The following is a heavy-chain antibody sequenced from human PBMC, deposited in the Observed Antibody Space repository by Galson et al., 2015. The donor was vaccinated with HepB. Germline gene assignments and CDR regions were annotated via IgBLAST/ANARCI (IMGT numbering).Heavy chain of an antibody. CDR2: ISSSGSTI. CDR1: GFIFSSFE. Sequence: SLRLSCAASGFIFSSFEMNWVRQAPGKGLEWVSYISSSGSTIYYADSVKGRFTISRDNAKYSLFLQMNSLRAEDTAVYYCASQVEGSGWYAIDYWGQGTLVTVSS. CDR3: ASQVEGSGWYAIDY. D-gene: IGHD6-19*01. J-gene: IGHJ4*02. V-gene: IGHV3-48*03.